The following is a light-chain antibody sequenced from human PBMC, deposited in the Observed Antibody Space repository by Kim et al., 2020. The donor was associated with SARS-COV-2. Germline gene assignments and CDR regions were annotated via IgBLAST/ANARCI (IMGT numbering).Light chain of an antibody. Sequence: SPGQSITISGTGTSSDVGSYNLVSWYQQHPGKAPKLMIYEVSKRPSGVSNRFSGSKSGNTASLTISGLQAEDEADYYCCSYAGSVVFGGGTQLTVL. CDR3: CSYAGSVV. CDR2: EVS. V-gene: IGLV2-23*02. CDR1: SSDVGSYNL. J-gene: IGLJ2*01.